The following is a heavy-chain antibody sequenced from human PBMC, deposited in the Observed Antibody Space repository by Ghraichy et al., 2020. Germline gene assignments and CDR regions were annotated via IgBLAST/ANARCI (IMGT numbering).Heavy chain of an antibody. V-gene: IGHV3-74*01. CDR3: ARDGTLVRGTVDY. Sequence: GVLNISCAASGFTFSSYWMHWVRQAPGKGLVWVSRINSDGSSASYADSVKGRFTISRDNAKNTLYLQMNSLRAEDTAVYYCARDGTLVRGTVDYWGQGTLVTVSS. CDR2: INSDGSSA. J-gene: IGHJ4*02. D-gene: IGHD3-10*01. CDR1: GFTFSSYW.